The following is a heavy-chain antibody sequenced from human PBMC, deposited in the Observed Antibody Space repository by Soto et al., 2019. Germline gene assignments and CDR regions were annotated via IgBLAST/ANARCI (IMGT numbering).Heavy chain of an antibody. V-gene: IGHV1-18*01. CDR2: ISAYNGNT. D-gene: IGHD3-22*01. Sequence: ASVKVSCKASGYTFTSYGISWVRQAPGQGLEWMGWISAYNGNTNYAQKLQGRVTMTTDTSTSTAYMELRSLRSDDTAMYYCARVYYYDSSGNGAFDIWGQGTMVTVSS. CDR3: ARVYYYDSSGNGAFDI. J-gene: IGHJ3*02. CDR1: GYTFTSYG.